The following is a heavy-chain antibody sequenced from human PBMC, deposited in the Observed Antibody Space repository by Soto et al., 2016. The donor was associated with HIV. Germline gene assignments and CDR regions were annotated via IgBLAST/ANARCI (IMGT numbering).Heavy chain of an antibody. V-gene: IGHV3-48*03. CDR2: ISSSGSIK. J-gene: IGHJ2*01. CDR3: ARRSNTVTTAYWYFDL. D-gene: IGHD4-17*01. CDR1: GFPFRSYV. Sequence: EVQLVESGGGSVQPGGSLRLSCEASGFPFRSYVMNWVRQAPGKGLEWISYISSSGSIKHYADSVKGRFTISRDKAKNSLFLQMNSLRVDDTAVYYCARRSNTVTTAYWYFDLVGPGTLSLSPQ.